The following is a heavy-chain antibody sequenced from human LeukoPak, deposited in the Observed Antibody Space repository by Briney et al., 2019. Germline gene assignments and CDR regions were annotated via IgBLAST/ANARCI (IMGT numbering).Heavy chain of an antibody. D-gene: IGHD3-16*02. J-gene: IGHJ5*02. CDR3: AREGDYVWGSYRAVWFDP. Sequence: SVKVSCKASGGTFSSYAISWVRQAPGQGLEWMGGIIPIFGTANYAQKFQGRVTITADEPTSTAYMELSSLRSEDTAVYYCAREGDYVWGSYRAVWFDPWGQGTLVTVSS. CDR1: GGTFSSYA. V-gene: IGHV1-69*13. CDR2: IIPIFGTA.